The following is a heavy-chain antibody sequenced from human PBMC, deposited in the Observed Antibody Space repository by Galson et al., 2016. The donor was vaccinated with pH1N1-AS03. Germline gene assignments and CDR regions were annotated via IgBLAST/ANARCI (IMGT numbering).Heavy chain of an antibody. CDR3: TSGMVELDY. V-gene: IGHV3-7*01. CDR2: IDQDGSEK. CDR1: GFRFIDYW. Sequence: SLRLSCAASGFRFIDYWMTWVRQAPGKGLEWVANIDQDGSEKYYMDSVEGRFTISRDNAKSSLSLQMNSLRSEDTAVYYCTSGMVELDYWGQGTLVTVSS. D-gene: IGHD3-10*01. J-gene: IGHJ4*02.